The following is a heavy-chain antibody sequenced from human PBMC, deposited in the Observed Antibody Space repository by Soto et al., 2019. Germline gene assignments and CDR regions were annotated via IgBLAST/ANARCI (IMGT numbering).Heavy chain of an antibody. D-gene: IGHD2-21*01. CDR1: GGTFSRYT. CDR3: ASGGAVMISYYYYMDV. Sequence: QVQLVQSGAEVTKPGSSVKVSCKDSGGTFSRYTISWVRQATGQGLEWMGRIIPILGIANYAQTFQGRVTITADKSTSTAYMELSSLRSEDTAVYYCASGGAVMISYYYYMDVGGKGTTVTV. V-gene: IGHV1-69*02. CDR2: IIPILGIA. J-gene: IGHJ6*03.